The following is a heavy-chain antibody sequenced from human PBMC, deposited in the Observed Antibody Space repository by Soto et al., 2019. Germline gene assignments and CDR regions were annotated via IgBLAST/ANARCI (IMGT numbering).Heavy chain of an antibody. D-gene: IGHD6-6*01. V-gene: IGHV3-23*01. Sequence: EVQLLESGGGVVQPGGSLRLSSAASEFTFSSDAMSWVRQAPGKGLEWVSTISGSGGSTYYEDSVKGRVTISRDHSKNTLYRQMNSLRAEDTAVYYCAKGLHSSSYSYFGMDVWCQGTAVAVSS. CDR2: ISGSGGST. J-gene: IGHJ6*02. CDR1: EFTFSSDA. CDR3: AKGLHSSSYSYFGMDV.